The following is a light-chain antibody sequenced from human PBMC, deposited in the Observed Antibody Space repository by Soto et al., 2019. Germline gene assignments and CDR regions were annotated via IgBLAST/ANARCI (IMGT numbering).Light chain of an antibody. Sequence: DIQMTQSPSILSASVGDRVTITCRASQSISSWLAWYQQKPGRAPKLLIFKASSLGSGVPSRFSGSGSGTEFTLTISSLQPDDFATYYCQQYKSYWTFGQGTKVDI. CDR3: QQYKSYWT. CDR2: KAS. V-gene: IGKV1-5*03. CDR1: QSISSW. J-gene: IGKJ1*01.